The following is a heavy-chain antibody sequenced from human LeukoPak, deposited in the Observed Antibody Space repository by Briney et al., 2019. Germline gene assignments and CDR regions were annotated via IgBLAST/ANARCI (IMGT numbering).Heavy chain of an antibody. Sequence: SETLSLACSVSGGSISTNDYYWDWIRQPPGMGLEYIGSIYYSGSTYYNPSLKSRVTISVDTSKNQFSLRLSSVTAADTAVYYCARHRGSSSLFDYWGQGTLFTVSS. J-gene: IGHJ4*02. D-gene: IGHD6-6*01. V-gene: IGHV4-39*01. CDR1: GGSISTNDYY. CDR2: IYYSGST. CDR3: ARHRGSSSLFDY.